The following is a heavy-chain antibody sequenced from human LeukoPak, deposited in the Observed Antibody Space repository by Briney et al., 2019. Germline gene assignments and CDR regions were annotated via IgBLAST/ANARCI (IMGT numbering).Heavy chain of an antibody. CDR1: GFTFSSYS. CDR3: ARVVEPGPMDTDAFDI. CDR2: ISSSSSYI. V-gene: IGHV3-21*01. J-gene: IGHJ3*02. D-gene: IGHD5-18*01. Sequence: PGGSLRLSCAASGFTFSSYSMNWVRQAPGKGLEWVSSISSSSSYIYYADSVKGRFTISRDNAKNSLYLQMNSLRAEDTAVYYCARVVEPGPMDTDAFDIWGQGTMVTVSS.